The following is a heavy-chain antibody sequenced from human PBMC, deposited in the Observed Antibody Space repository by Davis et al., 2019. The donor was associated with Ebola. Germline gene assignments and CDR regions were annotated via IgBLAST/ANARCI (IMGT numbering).Heavy chain of an antibody. D-gene: IGHD3-9*01. Sequence: SETLSLTCAVYGGSFSGYYWSWIRQPPGKGLEWIGEINHSGSTNYNPSLKSRVTISVDTSKNQFSLKLSSVTAADTAVYYCARDSGSYDSLTGYYNYYMDVWGKGTTVTVSS. CDR1: GGSFSGYY. CDR3: ARDSGSYDSLTGYYNYYMDV. CDR2: INHSGST. J-gene: IGHJ6*03. V-gene: IGHV4-34*01.